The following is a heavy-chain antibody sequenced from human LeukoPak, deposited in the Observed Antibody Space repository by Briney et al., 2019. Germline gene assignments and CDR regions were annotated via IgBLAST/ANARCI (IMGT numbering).Heavy chain of an antibody. D-gene: IGHD2-2*01. V-gene: IGHV1-18*01. CDR1: GYTFTSYG. CDR3: ARDPYCSSTSCYGWFDP. Sequence: ASVKASCKASGYTFTSYGISWVRQAPGQGLEWMGWISAYNGNTNYAQKLQGRVTMTTDTSTSTAYMELRSQRSDDTAVYYCARDPYCSSTSCYGWFDPWGQGTLVTVSS. J-gene: IGHJ5*02. CDR2: ISAYNGNT.